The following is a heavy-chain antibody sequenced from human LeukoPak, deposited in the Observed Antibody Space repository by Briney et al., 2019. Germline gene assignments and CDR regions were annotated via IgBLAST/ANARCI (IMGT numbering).Heavy chain of an antibody. J-gene: IGHJ5*02. Sequence: GGSLRLPCAASGFTFSRYWMNWVRQAPGKGLEWVSSISGSSSAIYYTDSVKGRFTISRDNAKNSLYLQMNSLRDEDTAVYYCAREPPGMAPGLFDPWGQGTLVTVSS. CDR3: AREPPGMAPGLFDP. CDR2: ISGSSSAI. D-gene: IGHD6-13*01. CDR1: GFTFSRYW. V-gene: IGHV3-48*02.